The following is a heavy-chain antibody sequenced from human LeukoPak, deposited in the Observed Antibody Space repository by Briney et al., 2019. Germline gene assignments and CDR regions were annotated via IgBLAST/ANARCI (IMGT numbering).Heavy chain of an antibody. CDR1: GGSISSYY. D-gene: IGHD6-6*01. CDR3: ARESQWGKAARLDY. J-gene: IGHJ4*02. V-gene: IGHV4-4*07. CDR2: IYTSGST. Sequence: SETLSLTCTVSGGSISSYYWSWIRQPAGKGLEWIGRIYTSGSTNYNPPLKSRVTMSVDTSKNQFSLKLSSVTAADKAVYYCARESQWGKAARLDYWGQGTLVTVSS.